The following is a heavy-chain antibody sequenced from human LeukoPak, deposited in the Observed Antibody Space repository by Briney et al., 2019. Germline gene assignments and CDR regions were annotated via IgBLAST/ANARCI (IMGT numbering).Heavy chain of an antibody. CDR3: ATAHYDFWSGYSDAFDI. CDR2: FDPEDGET. CDR1: GYTLTELS. D-gene: IGHD3-3*01. J-gene: IGHJ3*02. V-gene: IGHV1-24*01. Sequence: APVKVSCKVSGYTLTELSMHWVRQAPGKGLEWMGGFDPEDGETIYAQKFQGRVTMTEDTSTDTAYMELSSLRSEDTAVYYCATAHYDFWSGYSDAFDIWGQGTMVTVSS.